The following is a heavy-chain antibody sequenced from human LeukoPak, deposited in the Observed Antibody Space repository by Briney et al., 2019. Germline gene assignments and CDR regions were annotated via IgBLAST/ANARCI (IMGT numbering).Heavy chain of an antibody. J-gene: IGHJ4*02. CDR2: IYYSGST. D-gene: IGHD1-7*01. V-gene: IGHV4-59*01. CDR1: GGSISSYY. CDR3: ARCHANYYFDY. Sequence: PSETLSLTCTVSGGSISSYYWSWIRQPPGKGLEWIGYIYYSGSTNYNPSLKSRVTISVDTSKNQFSLKLSSVTAADTAVYYCARCHANYYFDYWGQGTLVTVSS.